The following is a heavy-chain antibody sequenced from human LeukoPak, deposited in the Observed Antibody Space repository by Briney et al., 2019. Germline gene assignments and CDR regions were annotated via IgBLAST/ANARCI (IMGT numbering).Heavy chain of an antibody. Sequence: SQTLSLTCTVSGGSISSGGYYWSWIRQHPGKGLEWIGYIYYSGSTYYNPSLKSRVTISVDTSKNQFSLKLSSVTAADTAVYYCARELRRGYSGYDSWGQGTLVNVSS. J-gene: IGHJ5*02. CDR1: GGSISSGGYY. V-gene: IGHV4-31*03. CDR2: IYYSGST. D-gene: IGHD5-12*01. CDR3: ARELRRGYSGYDS.